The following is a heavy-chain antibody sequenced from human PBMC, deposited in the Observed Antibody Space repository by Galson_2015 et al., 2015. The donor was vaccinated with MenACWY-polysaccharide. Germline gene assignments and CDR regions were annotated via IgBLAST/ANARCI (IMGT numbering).Heavy chain of an antibody. CDR1: GFTFSSYW. V-gene: IGHV3-7*03. CDR2: IKQDGSEK. J-gene: IGHJ5*02. CDR3: AKESGIAAAGTGRWFDP. Sequence: SLRLSCAASGFTFSSYWMSWVRQAPGKGLEWVANIKQDGSEKYYVDSVKGRFTISGDNAKNSLYLQMNSLRAEDTALYYRAKESGIAAAGTGRWFDPWGQGTLVTVSS. D-gene: IGHD6-13*01.